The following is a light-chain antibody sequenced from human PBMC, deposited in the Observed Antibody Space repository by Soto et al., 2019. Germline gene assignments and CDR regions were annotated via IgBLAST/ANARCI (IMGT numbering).Light chain of an antibody. CDR3: SSYTISSAPLV. V-gene: IGLV2-14*01. J-gene: IGLJ1*01. Sequence: QSVLTQPASVSGSPGQSITISCTGTSSDVGGYKFVSWYQQHPGKAPKLMIYEVSNRPSGVSNRFSGSKSGNTASLTISGLQAEDEADYYCSSYTISSAPLVFGTGTKLTVL. CDR1: SSDVGGYKF. CDR2: EVS.